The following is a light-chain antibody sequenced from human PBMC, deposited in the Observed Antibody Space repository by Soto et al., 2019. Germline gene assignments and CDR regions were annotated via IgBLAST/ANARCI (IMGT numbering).Light chain of an antibody. J-gene: IGKJ4*01. V-gene: IGKV3-11*02. CDR2: DAS. CDR3: QQRSDWPPLT. CDR1: QSVNNY. Sequence: DIVLTQFPATLSLSPGERATLSCRASQSVNNYLAWYQQKPGQAPRLLISDASNRATGIPARFSGSGSGRDFTLTISSLEAEDFGVDYCQQRSDWPPLTFGGGNKVELK.